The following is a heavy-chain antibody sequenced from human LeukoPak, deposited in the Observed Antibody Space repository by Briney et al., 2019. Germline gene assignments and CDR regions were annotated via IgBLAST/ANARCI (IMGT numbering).Heavy chain of an antibody. Sequence: PGGSLRLSCAASGFSFDDYPMHWVRQAPGKGLEWVSLINEDGGKTFYADSVRGRFPISRDNSKNSLYLQMNSLRTEDTALYYCAKEIDTLGTNAFDIWGQGTIVTVSS. CDR3: AKEIDTLGTNAFDI. J-gene: IGHJ3*02. V-gene: IGHV3-43*02. CDR1: GFSFDDYP. D-gene: IGHD2-15*01. CDR2: INEDGGKT.